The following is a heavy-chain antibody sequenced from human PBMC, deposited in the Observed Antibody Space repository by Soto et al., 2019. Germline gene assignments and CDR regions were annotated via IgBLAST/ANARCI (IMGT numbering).Heavy chain of an antibody. D-gene: IGHD3-3*01. J-gene: IGHJ4*02. Sequence: RDPCAVAYVTSVDFYVRRISKKTGKGPEWVSYMSDDGSAIYYTDSVKGRFTISRDTAKNSLFLQMNSLRAEDTAVYYCARESPYYDFLGGLSTVPDYLGQRTPVPVSS. CDR1: YVTSVDFY. V-gene: IGHV3-11*01. CDR2: MSDDGSAI. CDR3: ARESPYYDFLGGLSTVPDY.